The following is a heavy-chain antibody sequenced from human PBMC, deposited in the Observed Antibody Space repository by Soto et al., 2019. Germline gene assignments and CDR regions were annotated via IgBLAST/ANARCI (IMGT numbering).Heavy chain of an antibody. CDR3: AREGGESSDGLYYFDS. V-gene: IGHV4-30-4*01. CDR1: GGSTSSDNY. Sequence: QVQLQESGPGLVKPSQTLSLTCTVSGGSTSSDNYWSCIRQPPGKGLEWLGHIYYSGNTDYNPSLKSRLAISIDTSKNQFSLKLSSVTAADTAVYFCAREGGESSDGLYYFDSWGQGSLVTVSS. CDR2: IYYSGNT. J-gene: IGHJ4*02. D-gene: IGHD3-16*01.